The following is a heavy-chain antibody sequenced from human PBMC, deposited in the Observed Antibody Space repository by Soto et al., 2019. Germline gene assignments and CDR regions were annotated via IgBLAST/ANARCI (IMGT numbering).Heavy chain of an antibody. D-gene: IGHD3-16*01. J-gene: IGHJ6*04. V-gene: IGHV4-31*03. CDR2: IYYNGRT. CDR3: ARDRPPKGAFGMDV. Sequence: PSETLSLTCTVSGASITSGDYPWAWIRQHPGKGLEWIGYIYYNGRTHYSSSLKSRVTLSVDTSKNQFSLRLKSVTAADTAVYYCARDRPPKGAFGMDVWGKGTTVTVSS. CDR1: GASITSGDYP.